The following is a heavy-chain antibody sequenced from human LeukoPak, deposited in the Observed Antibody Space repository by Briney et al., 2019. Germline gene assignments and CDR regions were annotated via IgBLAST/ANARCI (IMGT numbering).Heavy chain of an antibody. V-gene: IGHV4-34*01. J-gene: IGHJ5*02. CDR1: GGSFSGYY. D-gene: IGHD2-2*02. Sequence: SESLSLTCAVSGGSFSGYYWSGMREPPGKGREWRGEINHSGSTNYNTSLKSRTTISVESSKNHFSPKLSSVTAADTDVYYRTRGTRSCSSTRCYRIRSEYWFDPCGQAPLVTVS. CDR3: TRGTRSCSSTRCYRIRSEYWFDP. CDR2: INHSGST.